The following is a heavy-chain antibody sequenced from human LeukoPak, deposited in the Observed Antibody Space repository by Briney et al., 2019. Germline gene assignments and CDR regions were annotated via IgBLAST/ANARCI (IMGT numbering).Heavy chain of an antibody. Sequence: SETLSLTCTVSGGSTSNSFWSWIRQPAGKGLEWIGRIYTDGSTNSNPSLWSRLTMSLDTSKNQFSLKLTSVTAADTAVYFCARAPSGCGGTCAFDYWGQGTLVTVSS. CDR1: GGSTSNSF. D-gene: IGHD2-15*01. J-gene: IGHJ4*02. CDR3: ARAPSGCGGTCAFDY. CDR2: IYTDGST. V-gene: IGHV4-4*07.